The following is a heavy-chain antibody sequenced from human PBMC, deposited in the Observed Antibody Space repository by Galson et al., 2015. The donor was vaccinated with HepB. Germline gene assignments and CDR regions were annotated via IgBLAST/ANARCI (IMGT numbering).Heavy chain of an antibody. CDR3: AKFRGLNIGYHDAFQI. J-gene: IGHJ3*02. CDR2: INGPGNEK. D-gene: IGHD5-12*01. Sequence: SLRLSCAASGFIFSTYVMSWVRQAPGKGPEWVSVINGPGNEKFYADSVKGRFSISRDNSKNTLYLQMNNLRADDAAVYYCAKFRGLNIGYHDAFQIRGQGTMVTVSS. CDR1: GFIFSTYV. V-gene: IGHV3-23*01.